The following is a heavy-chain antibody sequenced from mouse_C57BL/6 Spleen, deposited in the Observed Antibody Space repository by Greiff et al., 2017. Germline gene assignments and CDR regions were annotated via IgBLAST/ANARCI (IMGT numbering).Heavy chain of an antibody. J-gene: IGHJ2*01. D-gene: IGHD3-3*01. Sequence: VQLQQSVAELVRPGASVKLSCTASGFNIKNTYMQWVKQRPEQGLEWIGRIDPANGNTKYAPKFQGKATITADTSSNTAYLQLSSLTSEDTAIYYCARGGDGVFDYWGQGTTLTVSS. CDR2: IDPANGNT. CDR3: ARGGDGVFDY. CDR1: GFNIKNTY. V-gene: IGHV14-3*01.